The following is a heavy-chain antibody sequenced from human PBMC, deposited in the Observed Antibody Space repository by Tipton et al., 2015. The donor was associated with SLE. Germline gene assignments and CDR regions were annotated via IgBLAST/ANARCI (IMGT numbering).Heavy chain of an antibody. CDR2: ISSSSSHI. CDR1: GFTFSSYS. D-gene: IGHD2-15*01. V-gene: IGHV3-21*06. Sequence: SLRLSCAASGFTFSSYSLNWVRQAPGKGLEWVSSISSSSSHIYYADSVKGRSTISRDNAKNSLYLQMSSLRVEDTAVYYCARDGGSLDAFDIWGQGTMVTVSS. CDR3: ARDGGSLDAFDI. J-gene: IGHJ3*02.